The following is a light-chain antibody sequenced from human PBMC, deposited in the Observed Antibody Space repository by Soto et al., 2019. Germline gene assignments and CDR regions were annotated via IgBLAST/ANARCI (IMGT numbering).Light chain of an antibody. CDR1: QSVSRD. J-gene: IGKJ1*01. CDR3: QQYDHWWT. V-gene: IGKV3-15*01. CDR2: GAS. Sequence: EIVMTQSPATLSVSPVERATLSFRASQSVSRDLAWYQQKPGRAPRLLIYGASIRATAFPARFSGSGSGTEFTLTISSLQSEDFAVYYCQQYDHWWTFGQGTKVDIK.